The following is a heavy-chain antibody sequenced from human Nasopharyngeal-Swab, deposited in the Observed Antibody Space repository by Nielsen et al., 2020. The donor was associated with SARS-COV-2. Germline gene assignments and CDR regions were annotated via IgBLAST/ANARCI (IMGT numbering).Heavy chain of an antibody. V-gene: IGHV3-21*01. Sequence: WIRQPPGKGLEWVSSISSSSSYIYYADSVKGRFTISRDNAKNSLYLQMNSLRAEDTAVYYCARDHGDYGAFDIWGQGTTVTVSS. CDR2: ISSSSSYI. J-gene: IGHJ3*02. D-gene: IGHD4-17*01. CDR3: ARDHGDYGAFDI.